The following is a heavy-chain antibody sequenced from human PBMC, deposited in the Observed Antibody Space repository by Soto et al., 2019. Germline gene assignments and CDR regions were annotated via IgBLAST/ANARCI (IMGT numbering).Heavy chain of an antibody. Sequence: KVSCKASGGTFSSYAISWVRQAPGQGLEWMGGIIPIFGTANYAQKFQGRVTITADKSTSTAYMELSSLRSEDTAVYYCARWEYYYDSSGYYFDYWGQGTLVTVSS. D-gene: IGHD3-22*01. J-gene: IGHJ4*02. CDR3: ARWEYYYDSSGYYFDY. CDR2: IIPIFGTA. CDR1: GGTFSSYA. V-gene: IGHV1-69*06.